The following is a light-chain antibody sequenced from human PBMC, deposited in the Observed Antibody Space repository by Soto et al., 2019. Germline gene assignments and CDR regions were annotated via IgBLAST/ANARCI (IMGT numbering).Light chain of an antibody. Sequence: DVQMTQSPSFLSASMGDRVTITCRASQGIFNWLAWYQQKPGKAPKLLIYAASSLRTGVPSRFSGSGYGTEFTLTISTLQPEDVATYFCQQDNTFPFTFGQGTRLEI. V-gene: IGKV1-12*01. CDR1: QGIFNW. CDR3: QQDNTFPFT. CDR2: AAS. J-gene: IGKJ5*01.